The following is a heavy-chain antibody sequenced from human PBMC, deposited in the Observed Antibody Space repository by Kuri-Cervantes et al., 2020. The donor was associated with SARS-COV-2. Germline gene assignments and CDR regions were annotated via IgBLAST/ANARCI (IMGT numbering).Heavy chain of an antibody. CDR2: ISGSGGST. Sequence: GESLKISCAASGFTFSSYGMHWVRQAPGKGLEWVSAISGSGGSTYYADPVKGRFTISRDNSKNTLYLQMNSLRAEDTAVYYCAKGSGYLGYDYWGQGTLVTVSS. D-gene: IGHD5-18*01. CDR1: GFTFSSYG. J-gene: IGHJ4*02. CDR3: AKGSGYLGYDY. V-gene: IGHV3-23*01.